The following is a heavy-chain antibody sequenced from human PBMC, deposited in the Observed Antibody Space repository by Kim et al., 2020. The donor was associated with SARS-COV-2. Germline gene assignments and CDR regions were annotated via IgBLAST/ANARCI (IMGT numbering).Heavy chain of an antibody. V-gene: IGHV3-21*01. CDR3: ARVDDLGGYFQH. D-gene: IGHD3-3*01. J-gene: IGHJ1*01. Sequence: SYADSVKGRFTISRDNAKNSLYLQMNSLRAEDTAVYYCARVDDLGGYFQHWGQGTLVTVSS.